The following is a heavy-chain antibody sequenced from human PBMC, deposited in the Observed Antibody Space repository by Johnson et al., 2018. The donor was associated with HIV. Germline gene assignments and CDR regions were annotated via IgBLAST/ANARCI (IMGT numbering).Heavy chain of an antibody. J-gene: IGHJ3*01. V-gene: IGHV3-30*04. Sequence: QVQLVESGGGVVQPGRSLRLSCAASGFTFSNYAMHWVRQAPGKGLEWVTLISHDGRYKYYADSVKGRFTISRDNSKNTLYLQVNSLRAEDTALYYCAKSLSDDAFDFWGQGTMVTVSS. CDR1: GFTFSNYA. CDR3: AKSLSDDAFDF. CDR2: ISHDGRYK.